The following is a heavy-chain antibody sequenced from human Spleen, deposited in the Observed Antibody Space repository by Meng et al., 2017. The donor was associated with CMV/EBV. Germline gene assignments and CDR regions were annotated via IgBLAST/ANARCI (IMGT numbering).Heavy chain of an antibody. CDR3: ASPIVVVPAAIGDY. D-gene: IGHD2-2*02. Sequence: SGFTFSSYSMNWVRQAPGKGLEWVSSISSSSSYIYYADSVKGRFTISRDNAKNSLYLQMNSLRAEDTAVYYCASPIVVVPAAIGDYWGQGTLVTVSS. CDR1: GFTFSSYS. V-gene: IGHV3-21*01. J-gene: IGHJ4*02. CDR2: ISSSSSYI.